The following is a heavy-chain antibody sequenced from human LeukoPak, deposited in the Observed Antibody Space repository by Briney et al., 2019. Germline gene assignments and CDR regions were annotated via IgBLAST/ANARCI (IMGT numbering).Heavy chain of an antibody. CDR2: IIPIFGTA. CDR3: ARGDCSSTSCYHYYYYYMDV. D-gene: IGHD2-2*01. V-gene: IGHV1-69*05. J-gene: IGHJ6*03. CDR1: GGTFSSYA. Sequence: EASVKVSCKASGGTFSSYAISWARQAPGQGLEWMGGIIPIFGTANYAQKFQGRVTITTDESTSTAYMELSSLRSEDTAVYYCARGDCSSTSCYHYYYYYMDVWGKGTTVTVSS.